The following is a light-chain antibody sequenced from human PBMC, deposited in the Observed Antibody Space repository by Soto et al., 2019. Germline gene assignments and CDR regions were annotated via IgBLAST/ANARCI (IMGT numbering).Light chain of an antibody. CDR2: DAS. CDR1: QSISSW. CDR3: QHYTSYSCT. J-gene: IGKJ2*02. Sequence: DIQMTQSPSTLSASIGDRVTITCRTSQSISSWLAWYQQKPGTAPRLLIYDASSLESGVPSRFSGSGSGTEFTLTISSLQPYDFATYYCQHYTSYSCTFGQGTNLEIK. V-gene: IGKV1-5*01.